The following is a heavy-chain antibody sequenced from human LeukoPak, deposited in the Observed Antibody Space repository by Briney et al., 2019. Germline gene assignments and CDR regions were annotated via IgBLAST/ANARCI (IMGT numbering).Heavy chain of an antibody. V-gene: IGHV1-2*02. Sequence: ASVKVSCKASGYTFTDYYMEWVRQAPGQGLEWMGWINPNNGGTKYAQKFHGRVTMTSDTSISTAYMELSRLRSDDTAMYYCARDRGSSWFADYWGQGTLVTVSS. CDR2: INPNNGGT. CDR3: ARDRGSSWFADY. CDR1: GYTFTDYY. J-gene: IGHJ4*02. D-gene: IGHD6-13*01.